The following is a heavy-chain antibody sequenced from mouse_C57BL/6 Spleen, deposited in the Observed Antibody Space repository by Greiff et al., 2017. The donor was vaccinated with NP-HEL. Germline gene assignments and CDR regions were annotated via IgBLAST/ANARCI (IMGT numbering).Heavy chain of an antibody. V-gene: IGHV1-61*01. D-gene: IGHD1-1*02. J-gene: IGHJ2*01. CDR3: ARCGLNFDD. CDR2: IYPSDSET. Sequence: QVQLQQPGAELVRPGSSVKLSCKASGYTFTSYWMDLVKLRPGQGLEWIGNIYPSDSETHYNQKFKDKATLTVDKSSSTAYMQLSSLTSEDSAVYYCARCGLNFDDWGQGTTLTVAS. CDR1: GYTFTSYW.